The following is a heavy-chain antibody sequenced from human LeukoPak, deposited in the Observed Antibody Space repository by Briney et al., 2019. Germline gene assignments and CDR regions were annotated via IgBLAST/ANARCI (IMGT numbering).Heavy chain of an antibody. Sequence: VASVKVSCKASGGTFSSYAISWVRQAPGQGLEWMGGIIPIFGTANYAQKFQGRVTITADGSTSTAYMELSSLRSDDTAVYYCARYFPGIAAAYYYYYGMDVWGQGTTVTVSS. CDR2: IIPIFGTA. CDR1: GGTFSSYA. CDR3: ARYFPGIAAAYYYYYGMDV. D-gene: IGHD6-13*01. V-gene: IGHV1-69*13. J-gene: IGHJ6*01.